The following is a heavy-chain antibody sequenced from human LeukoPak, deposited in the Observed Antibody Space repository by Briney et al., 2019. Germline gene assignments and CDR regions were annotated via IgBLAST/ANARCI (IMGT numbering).Heavy chain of an antibody. CDR2: IIPILGIA. D-gene: IGHD5-18*01. Sequence: SVKVSCKASGGSFSSSTISWVRQAPGQGLEWMGRIIPILGIANYAQKFQGRVTITADKSTSTAYMELSSLRSEDTAVYYCASFAMVKYDYWGQGTLVTVSS. CDR3: ASFAMVKYDY. CDR1: GGSFSSST. V-gene: IGHV1-69*02. J-gene: IGHJ4*02.